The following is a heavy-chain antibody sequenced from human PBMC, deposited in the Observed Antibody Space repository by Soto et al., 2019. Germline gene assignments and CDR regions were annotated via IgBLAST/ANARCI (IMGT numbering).Heavy chain of an antibody. V-gene: IGHV3-33*01. CDR2: IWYDGSNQ. CDR1: GFTFNSYG. Sequence: LRLSCAASGFTFNSYGMHWVRQAPGEGPEWVAGIWYDGSNQNYADSVKGRFTISRDNSKNTLYLQMNSLRAEDTAVYYCVRDGMVRGVVITGGLGYWGQGMLVTVSS. CDR3: VRDGMVRGVVITGGLGY. J-gene: IGHJ4*02. D-gene: IGHD3-10*01.